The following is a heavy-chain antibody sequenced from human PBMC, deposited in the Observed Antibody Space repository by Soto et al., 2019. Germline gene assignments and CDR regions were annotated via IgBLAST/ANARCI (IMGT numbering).Heavy chain of an antibody. CDR3: ARGTPVWFDP. CDR1: GFTFSNYA. CDR2: ISYDGNSE. D-gene: IGHD3-10*01. V-gene: IGHV3-30*03. J-gene: IGHJ5*02. Sequence: PGGSLRLSCAASGFTFSNYAMHWVRQAPGKGLEWVALISYDGNSENYADSVKGRFTISRDNSKNTLYVQMNSLRAEDTAVYYCARGTPVWFDPWGQGTLVTVSS.